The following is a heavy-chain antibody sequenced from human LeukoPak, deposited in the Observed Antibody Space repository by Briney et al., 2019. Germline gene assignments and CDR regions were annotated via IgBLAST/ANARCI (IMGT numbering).Heavy chain of an antibody. D-gene: IGHD3-10*01. CDR3: ARASITMVRGPPGWFDP. CDR2: IYCSGST. V-gene: IGHV4-31*03. Sequence: SQTLSLTCTVSGGSISSGGYYWSWIRQHPGKGLEWIGYIYCSGSTYYNPSLKSRVTISVDTSKNQFSLKLSSVTAADTAVYYCARASITMVRGPPGWFDPWGQGTLVTVSP. J-gene: IGHJ5*02. CDR1: GGSISSGGYY.